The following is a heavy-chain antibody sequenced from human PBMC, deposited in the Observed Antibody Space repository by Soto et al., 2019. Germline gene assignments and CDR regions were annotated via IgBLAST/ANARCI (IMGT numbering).Heavy chain of an antibody. J-gene: IGHJ4*02. CDR1: VGTFSSYA. CDR3: ASHTRIAAAGTAQSDY. V-gene: IGHV1-69*12. D-gene: IGHD6-13*01. CDR2: IIPIFGTA. Sequence: QVQLVQSGAEVKTPGSSVKVSCKASVGTFSSYAINWVRQAPGQGLEWMGGIIPIFGTANYAQKFQGRVKIIADESTSTDYRELSSVRSEDTAVYYCASHTRIAAAGTAQSDYWGQGTLFTVPS.